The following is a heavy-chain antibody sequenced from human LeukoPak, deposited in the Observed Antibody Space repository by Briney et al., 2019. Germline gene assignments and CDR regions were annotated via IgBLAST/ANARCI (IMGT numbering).Heavy chain of an antibody. D-gene: IGHD2-15*01. Sequence: SETLSLTCTVSGGSISSSSYYWGWIRQPPGKGLEWIGSIYYSGSTYYNPSLKSRVTISVDTSKNQFSLKLSSVTAADTAVYYCARLRDPTLGYCSGGSCLVYWGQGTLVTVSS. CDR1: GGSISSSSYY. CDR2: IYYSGST. V-gene: IGHV4-39*01. CDR3: ARLRDPTLGYCSGGSCLVY. J-gene: IGHJ4*02.